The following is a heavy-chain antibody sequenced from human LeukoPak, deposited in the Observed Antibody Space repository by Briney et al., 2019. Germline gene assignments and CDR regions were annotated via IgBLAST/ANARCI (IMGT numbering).Heavy chain of an antibody. J-gene: IGHJ1*01. Sequence: GGSLRLSCAASGFTFDDYGMSWVRQAPGKGLEWVAVISYDGSNQYYADSVKGRFTISRDNSKNTLYLQMNSLRTEDTAVYYCANTGGYFQRWGQGTLVTVSS. V-gene: IGHV3-30*18. CDR1: GFTFDDYG. CDR3: ANTGGYFQR. CDR2: ISYDGSNQ.